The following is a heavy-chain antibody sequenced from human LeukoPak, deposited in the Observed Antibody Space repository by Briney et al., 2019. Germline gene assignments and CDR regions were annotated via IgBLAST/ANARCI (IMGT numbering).Heavy chain of an antibody. CDR1: GYTLTGYY. CDR2: INPNSGDT. V-gene: IGHV1-2*02. Sequence: ASVKVSCKASGYTLTGYYMHWVRQAPGRGLEWMGWINPNSGDTHYAQNFQGRVTLTRDTSISTAYMELSSLRSDDTAVYYCARDSGFYGSGTYSLGYWYFHLWGRGTLVTVSS. CDR3: ARDSGFYGSGTYSLGYWYFHL. D-gene: IGHD3-10*01. J-gene: IGHJ2*01.